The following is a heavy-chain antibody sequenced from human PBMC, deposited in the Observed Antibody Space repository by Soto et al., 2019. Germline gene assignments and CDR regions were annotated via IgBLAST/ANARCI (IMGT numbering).Heavy chain of an antibody. V-gene: IGHV2-70*01. D-gene: IGHD3-9*01. Sequence: KSGPTLVHPTQTLTLTCTFSGFSLSTSGMCVSWIRQPPGKALEWLALIDWDDDKYYSTSLKTRLTISKDTSKNQVVLTMTNMDPVDTATYYCPRIRAPSDILTGQYYYGMDVWGQGTTVTVSS. CDR2: IDWDDDK. CDR3: PRIRAPSDILTGQYYYGMDV. J-gene: IGHJ6*02. CDR1: GFSLSTSGMC.